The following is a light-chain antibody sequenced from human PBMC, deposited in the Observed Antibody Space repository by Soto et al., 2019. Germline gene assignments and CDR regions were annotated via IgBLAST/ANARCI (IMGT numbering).Light chain of an antibody. CDR2: EVT. CDR1: SSDAGGYDY. Sequence: QSFLTQPSSASGGPRQSVTISCTGTSSDAGGYDYVSWYQQHPGKAPKLMIYEVTIRPSGVSDRFSGSKSGNTASLTVSGLQAEDEADYYCSSYTGGNPSYVFGTGTKVTVL. CDR3: SSYTGGNPSYV. J-gene: IGLJ1*01. V-gene: IGLV2-8*01.